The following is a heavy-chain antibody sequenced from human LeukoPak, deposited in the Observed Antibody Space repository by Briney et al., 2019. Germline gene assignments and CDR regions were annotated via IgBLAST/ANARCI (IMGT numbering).Heavy chain of an antibody. Sequence: PGGSLRLSCAASGFTFSSYGMHWVRQAPGKGLEWVPIMWYDGSNKYYTDSVKGRFTISRDNSKNTLYLQMNSLRVEDTAVYYCAREDTALVIAYWGQGTLVTVSS. J-gene: IGHJ4*02. CDR2: MWYDGSNK. CDR1: GFTFSSYG. D-gene: IGHD5-18*01. CDR3: AREDTALVIAY. V-gene: IGHV3-33*01.